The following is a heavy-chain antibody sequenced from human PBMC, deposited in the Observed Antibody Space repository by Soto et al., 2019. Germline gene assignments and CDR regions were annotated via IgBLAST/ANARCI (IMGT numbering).Heavy chain of an antibody. V-gene: IGHV3-23*01. Sequence: PGGSLRLSCAASGFTFRNYAMSWVRQAPGKGLEWVSTISTSGDRTWHADSVKGRFTISRDNSKNTLYLQMNSLRAEDTALYYCAKSGSSWNYYYFPMDVWGQGTTVTVSS. CDR2: ISTSGDRT. CDR3: AKSGSSWNYYYFPMDV. D-gene: IGHD6-13*01. J-gene: IGHJ6*02. CDR1: GFTFRNYA.